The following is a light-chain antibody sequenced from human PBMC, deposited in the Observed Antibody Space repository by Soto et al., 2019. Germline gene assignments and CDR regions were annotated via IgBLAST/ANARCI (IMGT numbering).Light chain of an antibody. CDR1: QRINKY. J-gene: IGKJ2*01. CDR3: QQSFSTPYT. CDR2: TAS. V-gene: IGKV1-39*01. Sequence: DIQMTQSPSSLSASVGDSVTIPCRASQRINKYLNWYQQRSGRAPRLLIHTASSLHSGVPSRFSGSGSGSDFTLTISSLQPEDFANDFCQQSFSTPYTFGQGTKLEI.